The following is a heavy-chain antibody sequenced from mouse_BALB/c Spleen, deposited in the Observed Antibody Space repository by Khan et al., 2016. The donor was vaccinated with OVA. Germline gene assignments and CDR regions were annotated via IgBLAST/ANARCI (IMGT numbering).Heavy chain of an antibody. D-gene: IGHD2-1*01. V-gene: IGHV1S81*02. CDR3: TRGNYHYYVMDY. J-gene: IGHJ4*01. CDR2: INPTNGGT. Sequence: QVQLQQPGAELVKPGASVKLSCKASGYTFTSYWMHWVKLRPGQGFEWIGEINPTNGGTNYNEKFKRQATLTVDKSSTTAYMQLSSLTSEDSADYYCTRGNYHYYVMDYWGQGTSVTVSS. CDR1: GYTFTSYW.